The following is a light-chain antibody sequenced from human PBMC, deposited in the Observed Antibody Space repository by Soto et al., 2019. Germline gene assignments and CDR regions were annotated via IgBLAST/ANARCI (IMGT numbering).Light chain of an antibody. CDR3: SSYAGSNNFDV. Sequence: QSALTQPPSASGSPGQPVTISRTGTSSDVGGYNYVSWYQQHPGKAPKLMIYEVSKRPSGVPDRFSGSKSGNTASLTVSGLQAEDEADYYCSSYAGSNNFDVFGTGTKVTVL. J-gene: IGLJ1*01. V-gene: IGLV2-8*01. CDR2: EVS. CDR1: SSDVGGYNY.